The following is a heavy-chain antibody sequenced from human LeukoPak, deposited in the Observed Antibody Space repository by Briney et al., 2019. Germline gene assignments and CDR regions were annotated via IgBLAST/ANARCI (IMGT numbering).Heavy chain of an antibody. CDR1: GGSISSSSYY. V-gene: IGHV4-39*07. Sequence: PSEALSLTCTVSGGSISSSSYYWGWIRQPPGKGLEWIGSIYYSGSTYYNPSLKSRVTISVDTSKNQFSLKLSSVTAADTAVYYCARYFDHRSWFDPWGQGTLVTVSS. CDR2: IYYSGST. CDR3: ARYFDHRSWFDP. D-gene: IGHD3-9*01. J-gene: IGHJ5*02.